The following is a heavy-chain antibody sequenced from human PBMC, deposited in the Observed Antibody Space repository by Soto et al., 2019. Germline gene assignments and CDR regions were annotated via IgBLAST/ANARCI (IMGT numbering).Heavy chain of an antibody. CDR1: GGSISSSSYY. V-gene: IGHV4-39*01. D-gene: IGHD4-4*01. J-gene: IGHJ4*02. CDR2: IYYSGST. CDR3: ARYVRDYSNYLPRDY. Sequence: SETLSLTCTVSGGSISSSSYYWGWIRQHPGKGLEWIGSIYYSGSTYYNPSLKSRVTISVDTSKNQFSLKLSSVTAADTAVYYCARYVRDYSNYLPRDYWGQGTLVTVSS.